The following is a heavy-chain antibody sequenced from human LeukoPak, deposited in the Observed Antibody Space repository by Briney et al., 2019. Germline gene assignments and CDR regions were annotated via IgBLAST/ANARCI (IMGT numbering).Heavy chain of an antibody. D-gene: IGHD2-15*01. Sequence: SESLSLTCTVSGGSISSGGYYWSWIRQHPGKGLEWIGYIYYSGSTYYNPSLKSRVTISVDTSKNQFSLKLSSVTAADTAVYYCARSSGKAAYYYYYMDVWGKGTTVTLSS. J-gene: IGHJ6*03. CDR2: IYYSGST. V-gene: IGHV4-31*03. CDR3: ARSSGKAAYYYYYMDV. CDR1: GGSISSGGYY.